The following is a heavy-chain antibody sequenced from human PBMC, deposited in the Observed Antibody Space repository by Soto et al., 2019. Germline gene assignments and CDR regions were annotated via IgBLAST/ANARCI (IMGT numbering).Heavy chain of an antibody. D-gene: IGHD2-15*01. Sequence: QVQLVQSGAEVKKPGSSVKVSCKASGGTFSSYTISWVRQAPGQGLEWMGRIIPILGIANYAQKFQGRVTITADKSTRTAYMELSSLRSEDTAVYYCAIRHCSGGSCYHSWGQGTLVTVSS. J-gene: IGHJ5*02. V-gene: IGHV1-69*02. CDR1: GGTFSSYT. CDR2: IIPILGIA. CDR3: AIRHCSGGSCYHS.